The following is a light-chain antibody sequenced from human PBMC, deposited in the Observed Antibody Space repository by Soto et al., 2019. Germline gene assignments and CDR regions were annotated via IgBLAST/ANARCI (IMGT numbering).Light chain of an antibody. J-gene: IGKJ2*01. V-gene: IGKV3-15*01. CDR3: HQYNSWPPYT. CDR1: QSVRIN. Sequence: EIVMTQSPATLSVAPGERATLSCRASQSVRINLAWYQQKPGQAPRLLIYGASTRATGIPARFSGSGSGTEFSLTISSLQSEDFAVYYCHQYNSWPPYTFGQGTKLEIK. CDR2: GAS.